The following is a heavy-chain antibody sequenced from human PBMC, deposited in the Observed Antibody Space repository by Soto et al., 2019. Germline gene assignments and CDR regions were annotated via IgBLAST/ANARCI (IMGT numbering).Heavy chain of an antibody. J-gene: IGHJ4*02. Sequence: PSETLSLTCTVSGGSIISGGYYWSWIRQHPGKGLEWIGYIYYSGSTYYNPSLKSRVTISVDTSKNQFSLKLSSVTAADTAVYYCARGLRDSSGYYHFADYWGQGTLVTVSS. V-gene: IGHV4-31*03. CDR1: GGSIISGGYY. CDR3: ARGLRDSSGYYHFADY. D-gene: IGHD3-22*01. CDR2: IYYSGST.